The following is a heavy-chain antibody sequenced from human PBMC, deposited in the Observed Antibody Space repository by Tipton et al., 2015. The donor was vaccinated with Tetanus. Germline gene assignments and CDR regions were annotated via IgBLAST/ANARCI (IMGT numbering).Heavy chain of an antibody. D-gene: IGHD3-22*01. CDR1: GYTFTGYY. CDR3: ARDRGDYIYFGMDV. Sequence: QLVQSWAEVKKPGASLKVSCKASGYTFTGYYLYWVRQAPGQGLEWMGWIDPNSGGTAYAQKFQGRVTMTRDTSISTVDMELSRLRSDDTAVYYCARDRGDYIYFGMDVWGPGTTVTVSS. V-gene: IGHV1-2*02. CDR2: IDPNSGGT. J-gene: IGHJ6*02.